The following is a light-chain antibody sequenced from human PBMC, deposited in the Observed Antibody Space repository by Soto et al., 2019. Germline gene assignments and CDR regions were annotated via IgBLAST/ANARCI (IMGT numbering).Light chain of an antibody. J-gene: IGLJ2*01. CDR3: SSSTTGSTPVV. CDR2: DVS. CDR1: SSDVGGYNY. Sequence: QSALTQPASVSGSPGQSITISCTGTSSDVGGYNYVSWYQQHPGKAPKFMIYDVSNRPSGVSDRFSGSKSSNTASLTISGLQAEDEADYYCSSSTTGSTPVVFGGGTKLTVL. V-gene: IGLV2-14*01.